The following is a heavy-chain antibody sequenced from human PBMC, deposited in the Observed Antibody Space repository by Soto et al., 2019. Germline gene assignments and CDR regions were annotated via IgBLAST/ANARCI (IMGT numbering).Heavy chain of an antibody. CDR1: GGSISTYY. Sequence: SETLSLTCTVSGGSISTYYWSWIRQSPGRGLEWIGYFHYSGGTNYNPSLKSRVTLSGDTSKNQFSLKLSSVTAADTAVYYCARDKDGSGSYYRWGQGTMVTVSS. D-gene: IGHD3-10*01. CDR2: FHYSGGT. V-gene: IGHV4-59*01. CDR3: ARDKDGSGSYYR. J-gene: IGHJ3*01.